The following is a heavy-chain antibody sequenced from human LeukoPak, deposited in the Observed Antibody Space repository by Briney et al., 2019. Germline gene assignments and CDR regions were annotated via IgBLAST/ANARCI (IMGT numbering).Heavy chain of an antibody. Sequence: PSETLSLSCTVSGVSIRSYYWSWIRQPPGKGLECIGYIYYIGSTNYNPSLKSRVTISLDTSKSQFSLKLTSVTAADTAVYYCARMGYDYVWGSLANFDYWGQGTLVTVSS. CDR3: ARMGYDYVWGSLANFDY. V-gene: IGHV4-59*12. J-gene: IGHJ4*02. D-gene: IGHD3-16*01. CDR1: GVSIRSYY. CDR2: IYYIGST.